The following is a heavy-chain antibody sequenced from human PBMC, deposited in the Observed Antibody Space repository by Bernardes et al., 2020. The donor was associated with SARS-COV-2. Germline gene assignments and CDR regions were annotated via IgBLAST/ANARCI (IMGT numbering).Heavy chain of an antibody. J-gene: IGHJ3*02. CDR1: GGSIRSSYFY. V-gene: IGHV4-39*01. CDR2: IYYTGNT. CDR3: TRQWSARDASEI. D-gene: IGHD2-8*01. Sequence: SETLALTCSVSGGSIRSSYFYWGWIRQSPGKSLEWIGSIYYTGNTYHNPSLKSRVTMSIQTSENQFSLDMRSVTAADMGVYYCTRQWSARDASEIWGQGTIITVSS.